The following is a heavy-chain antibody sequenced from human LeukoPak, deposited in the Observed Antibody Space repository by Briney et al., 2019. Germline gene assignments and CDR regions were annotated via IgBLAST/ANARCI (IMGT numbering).Heavy chain of an antibody. D-gene: IGHD6-13*01. Sequence: PGGSLRLSCAASGFTFSSYSMNWVRQAPGKGLEWVSSISSSSSYIYYADSVKGRFTISRDNAKNSLYLQMNSLRAEDTAVYYCARDPDDQQQLDHFDYWGQGTLVTVSS. CDR1: GFTFSSYS. J-gene: IGHJ4*02. CDR2: ISSSSSYI. V-gene: IGHV3-21*01. CDR3: ARDPDDQQQLDHFDY.